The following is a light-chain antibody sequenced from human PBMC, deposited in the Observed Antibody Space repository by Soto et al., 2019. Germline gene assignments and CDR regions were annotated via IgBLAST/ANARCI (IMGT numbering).Light chain of an antibody. V-gene: IGKV3-11*01. J-gene: IGKJ4*01. CDR2: DAS. CDR1: QSVSSY. CDR3: QQRSNWRVT. Sequence: LKQSPATLSLSPEERATLSCRASQSVSSYLAWYQQKPGQAPRLLIYDASNRATGIPARFSGSGSGTDFTLTISSLEPEDFAVYYCQQRSNWRVTFGGGTKVDIK.